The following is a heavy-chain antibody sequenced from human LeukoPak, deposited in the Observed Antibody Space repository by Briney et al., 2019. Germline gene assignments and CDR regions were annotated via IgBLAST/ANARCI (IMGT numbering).Heavy chain of an antibody. V-gene: IGHV4-59*01. D-gene: IGHD3-10*01. CDR3: ARVVYYGSGSYSKPGKGYYYMDV. CDR1: GGSISSYY. CDR2: IYYSGST. Sequence: PSETLSLTCTVSGGSISSYYWSWIRQPPGKGLEWIGYIYYSGSTNYNPSLKSRVTISVDTSKNQFSLKLSSVTAADTAVYYCARVVYYGSGSYSKPGKGYYYMDVWGKGTTVTVSS. J-gene: IGHJ6*03.